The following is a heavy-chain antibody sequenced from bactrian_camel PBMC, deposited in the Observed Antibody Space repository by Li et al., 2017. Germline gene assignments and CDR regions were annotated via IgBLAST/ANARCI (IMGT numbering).Heavy chain of an antibody. CDR1: GFTFSLYG. CDR2: INTRDGNT. V-gene: IGHV3S1*01. Sequence: HVQLVESGGGLVQPGGSLRLSCAASGFTFSLYGIYWVRQAPGKGLEWVSNINTRDGNTAYADSVKGRFTASRDNAEKTLYLVMNSLKSEDTAMYYCAGFRERARPGQGTQVTV. D-gene: IGHD5*01. J-gene: IGHJ4*01.